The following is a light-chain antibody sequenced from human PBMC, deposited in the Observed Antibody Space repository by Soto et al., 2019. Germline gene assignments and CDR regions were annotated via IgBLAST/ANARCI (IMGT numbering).Light chain of an antibody. CDR1: KLGDKY. V-gene: IGLV3-1*01. J-gene: IGLJ2*01. CDR2: QDS. CDR3: QAWDSSTVV. Sequence: VLTQSPSVSVSPGQTASITCSGDKLGDKYACWYQQKPGQSPVLVIYQDSKRPSGIPERFSGSNSGNTATLTISGTQAMDEADYYCQAWDSSTVVFGGGTKLTVL.